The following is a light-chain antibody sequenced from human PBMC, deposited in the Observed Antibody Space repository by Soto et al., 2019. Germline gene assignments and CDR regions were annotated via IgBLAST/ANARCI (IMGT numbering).Light chain of an antibody. CDR3: QQSHSSPST. CDR1: QTINNF. Sequence: DIQMTQSPSSLFASVGDRVTVTCRASQTINNFVNWYHQKPGKAPKLLIYGASSLQSGVPSRLSGGGSGTTFTITINSVQPEYIRIYCCQQSHSSPSTFGQGTTVGI. V-gene: IGKV1-39*01. CDR2: GAS. J-gene: IGKJ1*01.